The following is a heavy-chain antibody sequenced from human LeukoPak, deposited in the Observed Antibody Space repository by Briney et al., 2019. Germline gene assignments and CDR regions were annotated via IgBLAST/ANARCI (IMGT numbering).Heavy chain of an antibody. Sequence: NPSETLSLTCTVSGGSISSYYWSWIRQPAGKGLGWIGRIYTSGSTYYNPSLKSRVTISVDTSKNQFSLKLSSVTAADTAVYYCARRIVVVPAAINWFDPWGQGTLVTVSS. D-gene: IGHD2-2*02. J-gene: IGHJ5*02. CDR1: GGSISSYY. CDR3: ARRIVVVPAAINWFDP. CDR2: IYTSGST. V-gene: IGHV4-4*07.